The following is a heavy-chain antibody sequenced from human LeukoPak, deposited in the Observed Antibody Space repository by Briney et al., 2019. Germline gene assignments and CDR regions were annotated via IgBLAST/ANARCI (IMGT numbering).Heavy chain of an antibody. D-gene: IGHD3-16*01. CDR1: GFTFSSYE. J-gene: IGHJ4*02. V-gene: IGHV3-48*03. CDR2: ISGSGSAI. CDR3: ARMMGPIDY. Sequence: GGSLRLSCAASGFTFSSYEMNWVRQAPGKGLEWVSYISGSGSAIYYADSVKGRFTISRDNAKNSLYLQINSLRAEDTAVYYCARMMGPIDYWGQGTLVTVSS.